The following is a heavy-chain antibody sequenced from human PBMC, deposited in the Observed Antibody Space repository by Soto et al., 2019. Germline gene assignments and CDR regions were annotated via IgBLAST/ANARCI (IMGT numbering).Heavy chain of an antibody. CDR3: ARVGMATFDY. V-gene: IGHV1-69*05. J-gene: IGHJ4*02. Sequence: SVKVSCKASGGTFSSYAISWVRQAPGQGLEWMGGIIPIFGTANYAQKFQGRVTMTRDTSTSTVYMELSSLRSEDTAVYFCARVGMATFDYWGQGSLVTVSS. CDR1: GGTFSSYA. D-gene: IGHD5-12*01. CDR2: IIPIFGTA.